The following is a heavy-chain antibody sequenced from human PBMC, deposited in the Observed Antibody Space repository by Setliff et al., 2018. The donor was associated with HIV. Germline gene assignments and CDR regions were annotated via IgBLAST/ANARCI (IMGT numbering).Heavy chain of an antibody. D-gene: IGHD3-16*01. Sequence: PSETLSLTCTVSGGSISTSNYYCGWIRQPPGKGLEWIGSIYYSGNTYYNPSLKSRVTISGDTSKKQFSLKLRAVTAADTAVYYCARPGPPYVPSQVLPFDSWGQGLLVTVSS. V-gene: IGHV4-39*01. CDR3: ARPGPPYVPSQVLPFDS. CDR1: GGSISTSNYY. CDR2: IYYSGNT. J-gene: IGHJ4*02.